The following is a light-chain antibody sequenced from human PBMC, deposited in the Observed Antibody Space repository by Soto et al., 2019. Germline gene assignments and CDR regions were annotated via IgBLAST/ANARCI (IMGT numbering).Light chain of an antibody. CDR1: QSVSSSY. J-gene: IGKJ5*01. CDR3: QQYNDWPPIT. CDR2: DAS. Sequence: EIVLTQSPGTLSLSPGELATLSCRASQSVSSSYLAWYQQKPGQAPRLLIYDASTRATVIPARFSGSGSGTEFTLTISSPQSEDFAVYYCQQYNDWPPITFGQGTRLEIK. V-gene: IGKV3-15*01.